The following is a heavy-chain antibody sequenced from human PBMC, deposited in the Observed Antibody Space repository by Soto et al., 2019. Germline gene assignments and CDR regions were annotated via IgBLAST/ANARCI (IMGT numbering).Heavy chain of an antibody. CDR1: GFTFSSYG. J-gene: IGHJ4*02. CDR3: ARDYYDLWSGYSEQHFDY. V-gene: IGHV3-33*01. Sequence: GGSLRLSCAASGFTFSSYGMHWVRQAPGKGLEWVAVIWYDGSNKYYADSVKGRFTISRDNSKNTLYLQMNSLRAEDTAVYYCARDYYDLWSGYSEQHFDYWGQGTLVTDSS. D-gene: IGHD3-3*01. CDR2: IWYDGSNK.